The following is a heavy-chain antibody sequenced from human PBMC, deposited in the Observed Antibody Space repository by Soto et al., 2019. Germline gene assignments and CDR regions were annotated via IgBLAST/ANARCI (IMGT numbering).Heavy chain of an antibody. V-gene: IGHV2-5*02. Sequence: QITLKESGPTLVKPTQTLMLTCTFSGFSLTTRGVGVGWIRQPPGKALEWLALIYWDDDKRYSPSLKSRLTITKDTSKNQVVLTLTNMDPVDTATYYCAHVPGSGQLLYSYYYYMDVWGKGATVAVS. CDR2: IYWDDDK. CDR1: GFSLTTRGVG. J-gene: IGHJ6*03. D-gene: IGHD3-10*01. CDR3: AHVPGSGQLLYSYYYYMDV.